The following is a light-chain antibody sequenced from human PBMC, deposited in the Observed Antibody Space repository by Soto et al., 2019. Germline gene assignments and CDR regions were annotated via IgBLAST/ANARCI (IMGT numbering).Light chain of an antibody. CDR2: NAT. J-gene: IGLJ2*01. CDR3: ASYAGSNLVV. V-gene: IGLV2-8*01. Sequence: QSVLTQPPSASGSPGQSVTISCTGTSSDIGNYNYVSWYQQHPGKAPKLMIYNATKRPSGVPDRFSGSTSGNTASLTVSGLQAEDDAEYYCASYAGSNLVVFGGGTKLTVL. CDR1: SSDIGNYNY.